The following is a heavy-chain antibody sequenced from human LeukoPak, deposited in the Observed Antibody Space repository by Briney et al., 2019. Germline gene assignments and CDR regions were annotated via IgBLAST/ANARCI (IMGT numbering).Heavy chain of an antibody. D-gene: IGHD3-10*01. J-gene: IGHJ4*02. V-gene: IGHV4-34*01. CDR3: ARGPASFTMVRGVITKFDY. CDR2: INHSGST. CDR1: GGSFSGYY. Sequence: SETLSLTCAVYGGSFSGYYWSWIRQPPGKGLEWIGEINHSGSTNYNPSLKSRVTISVDTSKNQFSLKLSSVTAADTAVYYCARGPASFTMVRGVITKFDYWGQGTLVTVSS.